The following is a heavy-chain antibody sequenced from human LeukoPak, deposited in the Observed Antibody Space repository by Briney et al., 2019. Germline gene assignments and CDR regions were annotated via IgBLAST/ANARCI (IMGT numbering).Heavy chain of an antibody. CDR2: IGAGGTFT. J-gene: IGHJ6*02. CDR3: AKAVAPGVYYYYGMDV. D-gene: IGHD7-27*01. Sequence: PGGSLRLSCTASGFTFSSYAMNWVRQAPGKGLEWVSGIGAGGTFTYYADSVKGRFTIFRDNSKNTLYLQMNSLRAEDTAVYYSAKAVAPGVYYYYGMDVWGQGTTVTVSS. CDR1: GFTFSSYA. V-gene: IGHV3-23*01.